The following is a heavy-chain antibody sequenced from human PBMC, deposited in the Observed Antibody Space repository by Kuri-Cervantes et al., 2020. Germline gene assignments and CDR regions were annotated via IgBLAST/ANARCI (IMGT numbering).Heavy chain of an antibody. CDR2: IWYDGSNK. Sequence: LSLTCAASGFTFSSYGMHWVRQAPGKGLEWLAVIWYDGSNKYYADSVKGRFTISRDNSKNTLYLQMNSLRADDTAVYYCARDPAFSAFDYWGRGTQVTVSS. V-gene: IGHV3-33*08. D-gene: IGHD3-3*02. CDR1: GFTFSSYG. J-gene: IGHJ4*02. CDR3: ARDPAFSAFDY.